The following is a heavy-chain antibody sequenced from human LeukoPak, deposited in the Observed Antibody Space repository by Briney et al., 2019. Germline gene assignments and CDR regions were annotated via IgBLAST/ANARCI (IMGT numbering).Heavy chain of an antibody. CDR2: VSTYNGDT. J-gene: IGHJ1*01. CDR3: ARAESMALYFLY. D-gene: IGHD1-14*01. Sequence: ASVKVSCKASGYTFTEFGFIWVRQAPGQGLEWMGWVSTYNGDTDYAKKFQDRVTMTTESSTQTNFMELRNLRSDDTAVYYCARAESMALYFLYWGQGTLVSVSS. CDR1: GYTFTEFG. V-gene: IGHV1-18*01.